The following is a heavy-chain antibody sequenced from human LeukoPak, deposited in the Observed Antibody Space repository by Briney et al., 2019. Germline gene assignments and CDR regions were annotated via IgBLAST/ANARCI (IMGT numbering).Heavy chain of an antibody. CDR2: IYYSGTT. CDR1: GGSIRSYY. CDR3: ARGVYIAAARYGY. J-gene: IGHJ4*02. V-gene: IGHV4-59*01. Sequence: SETLSLTCTVSGGSIRSYYWSWIRQPPGKGLEWIGYIYYSGTTNYNPSLKSRVTISVDTSKNQFSLKLSSVTAADTAVYYCARGVYIAAARYGYWGQGTLVTVSS. D-gene: IGHD6-13*01.